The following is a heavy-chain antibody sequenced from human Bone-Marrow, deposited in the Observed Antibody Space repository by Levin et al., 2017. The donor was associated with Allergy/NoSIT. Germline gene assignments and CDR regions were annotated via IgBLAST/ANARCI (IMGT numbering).Heavy chain of an antibody. Sequence: SETLSLTCTVSGGSISSGDYYWSWIRQPPGKGLEWIGYIYYSGSTYYNPSLKSRVTISVDTSKNQFSLKLSSVTAADTAVYYCARVDRELGNYGFDYWGQGTLVTVSS. CDR1: GGSISSGDYY. CDR2: IYYSGST. CDR3: ARVDRELGNYGFDY. J-gene: IGHJ4*02. D-gene: IGHD4-11*01. V-gene: IGHV4-30-4*01.